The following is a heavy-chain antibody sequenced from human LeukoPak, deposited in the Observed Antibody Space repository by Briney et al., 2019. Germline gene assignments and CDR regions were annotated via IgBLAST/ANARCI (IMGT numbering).Heavy chain of an antibody. D-gene: IGHD4-17*01. CDR1: GFTFSNAW. CDR3: TTDATVTDDY. Sequence: GGSLRLSCAASGFTFSNAWMSWVRQAPGKGLEWVGRTKSKTDGGTTDYAAPVKGRFTISRDDSKNTLYLQMNSLKTEDTAVYYCTTDATVTDDYWGQGTLVTVSS. J-gene: IGHJ4*02. V-gene: IGHV3-15*01. CDR2: TKSKTDGGTT.